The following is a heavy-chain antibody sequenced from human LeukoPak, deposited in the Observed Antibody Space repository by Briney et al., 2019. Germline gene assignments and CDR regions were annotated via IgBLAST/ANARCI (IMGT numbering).Heavy chain of an antibody. V-gene: IGHV3-23*01. CDR1: GFILSNCA. CDR2: IDTKGTRT. J-gene: IGHJ4*02. Sequence: GSLRLSCAASGFILSNCAMTWVRQAPGKGLEWVSGIDTKGTRTYYADSVKGRFTISRDNSKNTLFLQMNSLRAEDTAVYYCVKEVVATIPPFWGQGTLVTVSS. D-gene: IGHD5-12*01. CDR3: VKEVVATIPPF.